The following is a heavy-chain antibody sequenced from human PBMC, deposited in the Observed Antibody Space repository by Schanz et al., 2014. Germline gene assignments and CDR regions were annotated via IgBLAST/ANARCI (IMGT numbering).Heavy chain of an antibody. CDR1: GFTFDPYA. V-gene: IGHV3-11*05. CDR3: ARDSGSSSWYPSDY. Sequence: QVQLVESGGGVVQPRGSLRLSCAASGFTFDPYAMHWLRQSPGKGLEWVSYISSSGSYTNYADSVKGRFTTSRDNGKKSMYLQMNSLRAEDTALYYCARDSGSSSWYPSDYWGQGTLVTVSS. D-gene: IGHD6-13*01. J-gene: IGHJ4*02. CDR2: ISSSGSYT.